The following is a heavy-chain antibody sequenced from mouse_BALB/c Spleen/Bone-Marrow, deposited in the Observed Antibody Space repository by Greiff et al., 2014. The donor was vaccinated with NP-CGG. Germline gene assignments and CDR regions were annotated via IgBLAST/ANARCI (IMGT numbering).Heavy chain of an antibody. J-gene: IGHJ3*01. CDR1: GYVFTSYN. D-gene: IGHD2-1*01. V-gene: IGHV1S135*01. CDR2: IEPYNGGT. CDR3: ASGNWAY. Sequence: LQESGPELVKPGASVKASCKASGYVFTSYNMYWVKQSHGKSLEWIGYIEPYNGGTSYNQKFKGKATLTVDKSSSTAYMYLNSLTSEDSAVYYCASGNWAYWGQGTLVTVSA.